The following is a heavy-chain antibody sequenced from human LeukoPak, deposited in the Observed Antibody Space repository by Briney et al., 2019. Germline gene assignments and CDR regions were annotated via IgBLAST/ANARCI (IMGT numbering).Heavy chain of an antibody. CDR2: MNWDGGST. CDR3: AKDLGKVIAAAGTAGFDS. Sequence: GGSLRLSCAGSGFNFDDYTLHWVRQLPGKGLEWVSLMNWDGGSTYYADSVKGRFTISRDTSKNSLFLQMHSLKAEDTAIYYCAKDLGKVIAAAGTAGFDSWGRGTLVTVSS. D-gene: IGHD6-19*01. CDR1: GFNFDDYT. J-gene: IGHJ4*01. V-gene: IGHV3-43*01.